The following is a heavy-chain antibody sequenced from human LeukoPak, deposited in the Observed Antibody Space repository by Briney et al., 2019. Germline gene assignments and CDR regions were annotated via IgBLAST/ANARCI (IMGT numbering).Heavy chain of an antibody. Sequence: GGSLGLSCAASGFTFSNSAMSWVRQAPGKGLEWVSTLSGSGITTYYADSVKGRFTISRDNSKNTLYLQMNSLRAEDTAVYYCAKGIYSSGWSYFDYWGHGTLVTVSS. CDR1: GFTFSNSA. J-gene: IGHJ4*01. CDR3: AKGIYSSGWSYFDY. D-gene: IGHD6-19*01. V-gene: IGHV3-23*01. CDR2: LSGSGITT.